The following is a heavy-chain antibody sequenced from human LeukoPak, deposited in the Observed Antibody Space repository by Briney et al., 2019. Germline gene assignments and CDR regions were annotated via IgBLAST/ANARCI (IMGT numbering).Heavy chain of an antibody. V-gene: IGHV3-7*01. CDR1: GFTFSSYW. D-gene: IGHD3-3*01. J-gene: IGHJ4*02. CDR2: IKQDGSEK. CDR3: ARAPRGFWSGYSPYYFDY. Sequence: GGSLRLSCAASGFTFSSYWMSWVRQAPGKGLEWVANIKQDGSEKYYVDSVKGRFTISRDNAKNSLYQQMNSLRAEDTAVYYCARAPRGFWSGYSPYYFDYWGQGTLVTVSS.